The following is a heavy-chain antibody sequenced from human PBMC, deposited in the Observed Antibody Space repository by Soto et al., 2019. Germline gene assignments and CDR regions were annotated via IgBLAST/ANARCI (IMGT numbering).Heavy chain of an antibody. CDR2: IYSGGST. CDR1: GFLVRSNY. J-gene: IGHJ6*02. CDR3: ARDRYSSGWYNIAAYYYGMDV. Sequence: XASLRLSCAASGFLVRSNYMSWARQAPGKGLEWVSVIYSGGSTYYADSVKGRFTISRDNSKNTLYLQMNSLRAEDTAVYYCARDRYSSGWYNIAAYYYGMDVWGQGTTVTVSS. D-gene: IGHD6-19*01. V-gene: IGHV3-53*01.